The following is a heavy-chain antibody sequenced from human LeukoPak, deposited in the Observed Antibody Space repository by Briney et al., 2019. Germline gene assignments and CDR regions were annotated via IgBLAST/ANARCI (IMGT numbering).Heavy chain of an antibody. CDR2: ISNSGSTI. Sequence: GGSLRLSCAASGFTFSSYWMHWVRQAPGKGLEWVSYISNSGSTIYYADSVKGRFTISRDNAENSLYLQMNSLRAEDTAVYYCARGGYSNANKFYYYGMDVWGQGTTVTV. CDR1: GFTFSSYW. V-gene: IGHV3-48*04. J-gene: IGHJ6*02. CDR3: ARGGYSNANKFYYYGMDV. D-gene: IGHD4-11*01.